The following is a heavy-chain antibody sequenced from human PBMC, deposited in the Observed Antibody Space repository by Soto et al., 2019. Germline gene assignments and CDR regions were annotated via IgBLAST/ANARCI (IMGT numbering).Heavy chain of an antibody. D-gene: IGHD3-22*01. J-gene: IGHJ3*01. CDR2: VSSGTTYT. CDR3: ARNPRLYDPSAGFAM. V-gene: IGHV3-11*03. Sequence: PGGSLRLSCVASGFSFRDYYMIWIRQAPGKGLEWVSYVSSGTTYTNYADSVKGRFTISRDDAKDSLYLQMNSLRAEDTAVYYCARNPRLYDPSAGFAMWGQGTMVTVSS. CDR1: GFSFRDYY.